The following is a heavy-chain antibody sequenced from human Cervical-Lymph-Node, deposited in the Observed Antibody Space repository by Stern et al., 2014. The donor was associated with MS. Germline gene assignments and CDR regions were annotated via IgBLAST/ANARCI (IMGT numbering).Heavy chain of an antibody. J-gene: IGHJ4*02. CDR1: GASIGSSSYY. Sequence: QVQLQESGPGLVKPSESLSLTCAVSGASIGSSSYYWGWIRQPPGKGLEWIGSIYYSGSTHYNPSLKSRVTISVDTSKNQFSLKLSYVTAADTAVYYCARHFGLSSGWSGVPGYWGQGTLVTVSS. D-gene: IGHD6-19*01. CDR3: ARHFGLSSGWSGVPGY. CDR2: IYYSGST. V-gene: IGHV4-39*01.